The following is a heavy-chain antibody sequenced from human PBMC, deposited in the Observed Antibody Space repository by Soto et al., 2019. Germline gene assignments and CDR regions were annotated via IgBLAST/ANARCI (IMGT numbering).Heavy chain of an antibody. J-gene: IGHJ6*02. CDR2: IIPIFGTA. D-gene: IGHD6-6*01. CDR3: ARFEYSSSSDTPYYYYYGMDV. Sequence: EASVKVSCKASGGTFSSYAISWVRQAPGQGLEWMGGIIPIFGTANYAQKFQGRVTITADESTSTAYMELSSLRSEDTAVYYCARFEYSSSSDTPYYYYYGMDVWGQGTTVTVSS. CDR1: GGTFSSYA. V-gene: IGHV1-69*13.